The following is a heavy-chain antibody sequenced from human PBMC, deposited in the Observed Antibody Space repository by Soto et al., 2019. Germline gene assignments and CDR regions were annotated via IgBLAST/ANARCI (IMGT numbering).Heavy chain of an antibody. Sequence: SGGSLRLSCGGSGFTFSDYVMHWVGQPPGKGLEWVALISDDGDKRYYADSVRGRLIISRDNSKDTLYLQMNSLGPDDTAVYFCAKARVRIVGANSFDYWGQGTPVTV. CDR1: GFTFSDYV. V-gene: IGHV3-30*18. J-gene: IGHJ4*02. D-gene: IGHD1-26*01. CDR2: ISDDGDKR. CDR3: AKARVRIVGANSFDY.